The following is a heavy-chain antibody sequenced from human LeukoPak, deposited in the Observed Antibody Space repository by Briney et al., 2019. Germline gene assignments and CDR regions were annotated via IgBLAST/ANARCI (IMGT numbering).Heavy chain of an antibody. CDR3: AKDRLPDGYWSLDY. CDR2: IFGNGVDT. J-gene: IGHJ4*02. D-gene: IGHD5-18*01. CDR1: GISFSPYT. Sequence: PGGSLRLPCAASGISFSPYTMNWVRQAPGKGLEWVSSIFGNGVDTFYADSVKGRFTISRDNSKNTLYLQMNSLRADDTAVYYCAKDRLPDGYWSLDYWGQGTLVIVSS. V-gene: IGHV3-23*01.